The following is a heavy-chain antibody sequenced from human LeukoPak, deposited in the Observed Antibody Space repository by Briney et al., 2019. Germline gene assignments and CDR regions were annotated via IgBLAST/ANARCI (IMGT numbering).Heavy chain of an antibody. CDR2: IRYDGSNK. CDR3: AKDASRYCSGGSCYSADY. Sequence: GGSLRLSCAASGFTFSSYSMHWVRQAPGKGLEWVAFIRYDGSNKYYADSVKGRFTISRDNSKNTLYLQMNSLRAEDTAVYYCAKDASRYCSGGSCYSADYWGQGTLVTVSS. V-gene: IGHV3-30*02. CDR1: GFTFSSYS. D-gene: IGHD2-15*01. J-gene: IGHJ4*02.